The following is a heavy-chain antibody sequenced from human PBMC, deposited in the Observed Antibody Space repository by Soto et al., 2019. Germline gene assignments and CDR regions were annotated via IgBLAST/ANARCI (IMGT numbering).Heavy chain of an antibody. CDR1: GFTFSVYA. V-gene: IGHV3-23*01. Sequence: EVQLLESGGGFVQPGGSLRLSCAATGFTFSVYAMTWVRQAPGKGLEWVSAVTANGGSTYSADSVKGRFTISGDNSKNTLFPQMNSLRAEDTAVYYCASLGVGDWANYYYYYGMDVWGQGTTVTVSS. CDR3: ASLGVGDWANYYYYYGMDV. D-gene: IGHD2-21*02. CDR2: VTANGGST. J-gene: IGHJ6*02.